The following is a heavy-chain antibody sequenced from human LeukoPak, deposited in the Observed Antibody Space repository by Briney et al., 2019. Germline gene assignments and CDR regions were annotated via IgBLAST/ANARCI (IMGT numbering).Heavy chain of an antibody. Sequence: GGSLRLSCAASGFTFSTYAMHWVRQAPGKGLEWVAVISYDGRNKYYADSVKGRLTISRDISKNTLYLQMNSLRFEDTAVYYCTRDGQRTGENMDYWGQGTLVTVSS. CDR3: TRDGQRTGENMDY. CDR2: ISYDGRNK. D-gene: IGHD6-25*01. V-gene: IGHV3-30*04. J-gene: IGHJ4*02. CDR1: GFTFSTYA.